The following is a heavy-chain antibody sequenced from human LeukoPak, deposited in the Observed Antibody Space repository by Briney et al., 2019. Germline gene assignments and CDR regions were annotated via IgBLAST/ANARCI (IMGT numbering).Heavy chain of an antibody. CDR3: ARGPVGATTGVAAIDY. D-gene: IGHD1-26*01. CDR1: GYTFTSYA. V-gene: IGHV1-3*01. Sequence: ASVKVSCKASGYTFTSYAMHWVRQAPGQRLEWMGWINAGNGNTKYSQEFQGRVTITRDTSASTAYMELSRLRSDDTAVYYCARGPVGATTGVAAIDYWGQGTLVTVSS. CDR2: INAGNGNT. J-gene: IGHJ4*02.